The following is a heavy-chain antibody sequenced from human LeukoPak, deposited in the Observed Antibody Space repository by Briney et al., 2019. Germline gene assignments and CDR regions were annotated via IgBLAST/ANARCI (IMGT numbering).Heavy chain of an antibody. Sequence: GGSLRLSCAATGFIVSSNYMSWVRQAPGKGLEWVSVIYSGGSTYYADSVKGRFTISRDNSKNTLYLQVNSLRAEDTVVYYCARVSYGSGSYYFIDWGQGTLVTVSS. D-gene: IGHD3-10*01. CDR1: GFIVSSNY. CDR3: ARVSYGSGSYYFID. J-gene: IGHJ4*02. V-gene: IGHV3-66*01. CDR2: IYSGGST.